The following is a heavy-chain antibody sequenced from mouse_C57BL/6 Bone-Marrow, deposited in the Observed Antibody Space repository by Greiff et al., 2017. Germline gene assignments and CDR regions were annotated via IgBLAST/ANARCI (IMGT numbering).Heavy chain of an antibody. J-gene: IGHJ4*01. CDR2: ISDGGSYT. V-gene: IGHV5-4*03. D-gene: IGHD1-1*01. CDR1: GFTFSSYA. Sequence: GMLVESGGGLVKPGGSLKLSCAASGFTFSSYAMSWVRQTPEKSLEWVATISDGGSYTYYPDNVKGRFTISRDNAKNNLYLQMSHLKSEDTAMYYCARDSNYYGSSPYYAMDYWGQGTSVTVSS. CDR3: ARDSNYYGSSPYYAMDY.